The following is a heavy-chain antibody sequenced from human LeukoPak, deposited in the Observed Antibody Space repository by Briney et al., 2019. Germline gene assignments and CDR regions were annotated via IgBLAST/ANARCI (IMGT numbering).Heavy chain of an antibody. CDR1: GGSISSSNW. J-gene: IGHJ4*02. V-gene: IGHV4-4*02. Sequence: PSGTLSLTCAVSGGSISSSNWWSWVRQPPGKGLEWIGETYHSGSTNYNPSLKSRVTISVDKSKNQFSLKLSSVTAADTAVYYCARISYDFWSGYYSAGRYYFDYWGQGTLVTVSS. CDR2: TYHSGST. D-gene: IGHD3-3*01. CDR3: ARISYDFWSGYYSAGRYYFDY.